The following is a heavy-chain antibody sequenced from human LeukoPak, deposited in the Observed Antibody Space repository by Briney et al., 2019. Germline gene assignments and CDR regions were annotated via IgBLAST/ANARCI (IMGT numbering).Heavy chain of an antibody. CDR2: IRSKAYGGTT. J-gene: IGHJ3*02. Sequence: GGSLRLSCTASGFTFGDYAMSWFRQAPGKGLEWVGFIRSKAYGGTTEYAASAKGRFTISRDDSKSIAYLQMNSLKTEDTAVYYCTVKTGLASDAFDIWGQGTMVTVSS. CDR3: TVKTGLASDAFDI. V-gene: IGHV3-49*03. CDR1: GFTFGDYA. D-gene: IGHD3-9*01.